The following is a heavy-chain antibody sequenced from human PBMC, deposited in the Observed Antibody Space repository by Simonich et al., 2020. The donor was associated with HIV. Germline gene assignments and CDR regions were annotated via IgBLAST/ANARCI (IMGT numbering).Heavy chain of an antibody. Sequence: QVQLQQSGAGLLKPSETLSLTCAVYGGSFRGYNWSWIRQPPGKGLEWIGENNHSGTTNYNPSLKGRVTISVDTSKNQFSLKLSSVTAADTAVYYCARLTAGGLGEYFQHWGQGTLVTVSS. V-gene: IGHV4-34*01. CDR1: GGSFRGYN. J-gene: IGHJ1*01. CDR3: ARLTAGGLGEYFQH. CDR2: NNHSGTT. D-gene: IGHD6-13*01.